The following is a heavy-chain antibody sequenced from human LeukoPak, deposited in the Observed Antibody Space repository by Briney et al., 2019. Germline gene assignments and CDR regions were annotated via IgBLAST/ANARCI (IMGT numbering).Heavy chain of an antibody. V-gene: IGHV3-30*02. CDR2: IRYDGSNK. CDR3: VKGDYYASGSYQETFDY. Sequence: AGGSLRLSCAASGFTFSSYGMHWVRQAPGKGLEWVAFIRYDGSNKYYADSVKGRFTISRDNSKNTLYLQMNSLRAEDTAVYYCVKGDYYASGSYQETFDYWGQGALVTVSS. CDR1: GFTFSSYG. D-gene: IGHD3-10*01. J-gene: IGHJ4*02.